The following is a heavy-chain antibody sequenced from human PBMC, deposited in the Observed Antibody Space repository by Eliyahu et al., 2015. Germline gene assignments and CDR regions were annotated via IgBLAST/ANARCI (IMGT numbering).Heavy chain of an antibody. Sequence: EXQLVESGGGLIQPGGSLRLSCXASGVTXXSNYMXWVRQVPGKGLEXLSIIYSGGNTYYADSVKGRFAISRDNSKNTLYLQMSSLRAEDTAVYYCARVVVVIGTIDYFDYWGQGTLVTVSS. J-gene: IGHJ4*02. CDR1: GVTXXSNY. V-gene: IGHV3-53*01. CDR3: ARVVVVIGTIDYFDY. CDR2: IYSGGNT. D-gene: IGHD2/OR15-2a*01.